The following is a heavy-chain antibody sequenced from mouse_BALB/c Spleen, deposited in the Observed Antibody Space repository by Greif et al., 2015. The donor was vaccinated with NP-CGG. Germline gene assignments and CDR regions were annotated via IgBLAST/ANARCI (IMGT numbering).Heavy chain of an antibody. CDR1: GYTFTDYY. J-gene: IGHJ4*01. D-gene: IGHD4-1*01. CDR3: ARRTGTEAMDY. CDR2: IYPGSGNT. V-gene: IGHV1-84*02. Sequence: QVQLQQSEPELVKPGASVKISCKASGYTFTDYYINWVNQKPGQGLEWIGWIYPGSGNTKYNEKFKGKATLTVDTSSSTAYMQFSSLTSEDTAVYFCARRTGTEAMDYWGQGTSVTVSS.